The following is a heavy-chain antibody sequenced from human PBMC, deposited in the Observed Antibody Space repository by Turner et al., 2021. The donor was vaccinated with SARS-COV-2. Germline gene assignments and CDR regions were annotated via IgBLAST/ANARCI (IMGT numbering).Heavy chain of an antibody. CDR1: GFTFSSYA. Sequence: EVQLLESGGGLVQPGGSLRLSCAASGFTFSSYAMSWVRQAPGKGLEWVSAMSGSGGSTYYADSVKGRFTISRDNSKNTLYLQMNSLRAEDTAVYYCVKADTAMAWYNWFDPWGQGTLVTVSS. CDR3: VKADTAMAWYNWFDP. D-gene: IGHD5-18*01. CDR2: MSGSGGST. J-gene: IGHJ5*02. V-gene: IGHV3-23*01.